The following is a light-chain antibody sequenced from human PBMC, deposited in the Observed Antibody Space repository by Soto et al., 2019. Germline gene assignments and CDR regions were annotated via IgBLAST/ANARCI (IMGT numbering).Light chain of an antibody. CDR3: SSYTRSSSYV. J-gene: IGLJ1*01. Sequence: QSALTQPASVSGSPGESINISCTGTSSDVGGYKYVSWYQQHPGKAPKVMIYEVSNRPSGVSNRFSGSKSGNTASLSISGLQAEDEADYYCSSYTRSSSYVFGTGTKLTVL. V-gene: IGLV2-14*01. CDR1: SSDVGGYKY. CDR2: EVS.